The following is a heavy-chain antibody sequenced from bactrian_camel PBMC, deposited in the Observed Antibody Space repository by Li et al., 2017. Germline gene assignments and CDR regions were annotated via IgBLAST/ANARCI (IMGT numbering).Heavy chain of an antibody. Sequence: HVQLVESGGGSVQAGGSLRLSCAGSGFTHSVCSMGWYRQAPGNECELVSSISVSGALYYTPSVKGRFTISRDTTKNRVVLQMNSLKPEDTAVYYCAADRGLRIGYAPPRYYWGQGTQVTV. CDR3: AADRGLRIGYAPPRYY. V-gene: IGHV3S53*01. D-gene: IGHD5*01. J-gene: IGHJ4*01. CDR2: ISVSGAL. CDR1: GFTHSVCS.